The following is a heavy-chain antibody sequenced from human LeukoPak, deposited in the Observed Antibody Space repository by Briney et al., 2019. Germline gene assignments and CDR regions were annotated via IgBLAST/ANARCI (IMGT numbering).Heavy chain of an antibody. Sequence: GRSLRLSCAASGFTFSSYGMHWVRQAPGKGLEWVAVISYDGSNKDYADSVKGRFTISRDNSKNTLYLQMNSLRAEDTAVYYCAKATVEGDPYYYYYGMDVWGQGTTVTVSS. CDR3: AKATVEGDPYYYYYGMDV. D-gene: IGHD2-21*02. CDR2: ISYDGSNK. CDR1: GFTFSSYG. J-gene: IGHJ6*02. V-gene: IGHV3-30*18.